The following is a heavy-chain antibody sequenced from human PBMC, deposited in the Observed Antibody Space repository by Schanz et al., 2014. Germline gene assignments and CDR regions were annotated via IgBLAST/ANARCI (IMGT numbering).Heavy chain of an antibody. V-gene: IGHV3-74*01. D-gene: IGHD3-10*01. CDR1: GFTFSSYW. CDR3: ARPALWYGDHCFDP. Sequence: EVQLVESGGGLVQPGGSLRLSCAASGFTFSSYWMHWVRQVPGKGLVWVSRIKSDGSSTSYADSVKGRFTISRDNAKNTLYLQMNGQRAEDTARYDCARPALWYGDHCFDPWGQGTLVTVSS. J-gene: IGHJ5*01. CDR2: IKSDGSST.